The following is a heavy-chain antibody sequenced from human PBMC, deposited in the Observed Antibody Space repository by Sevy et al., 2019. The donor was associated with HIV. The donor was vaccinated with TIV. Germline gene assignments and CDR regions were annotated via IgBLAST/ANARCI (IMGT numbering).Heavy chain of an antibody. V-gene: IGHV3-30*18. CDR3: AKGGQWLVRDWFDP. CDR2: ISYEGSNK. Sequence: GGSLRLSCAASGFTFSSYGMHWVRQAPGKGLDWVTVISYEGSNKYYADSVKGRFTISRDNSKNTLYLQMNSLRVEDTAVYYCAKGGQWLVRDWFDPWGQGTLVTVSS. D-gene: IGHD6-19*01. CDR1: GFTFSSYG. J-gene: IGHJ5*02.